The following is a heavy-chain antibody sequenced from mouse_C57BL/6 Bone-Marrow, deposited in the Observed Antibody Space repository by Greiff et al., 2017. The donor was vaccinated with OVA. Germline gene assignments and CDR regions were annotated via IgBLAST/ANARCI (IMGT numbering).Heavy chain of an antibody. CDR1: GYTFTSYW. Sequence: QVQLQQPGAELVKPGASVKLSCKASGYTFTSYWMHWVQQRPGQGLEWIGMIHPTSGSTNYNEKFKSKATLTVDKSSSTAYMQLSSRTSEDSAVYYCARHGSPYFDYWGQGTTLTVSS. J-gene: IGHJ2*01. V-gene: IGHV1-64*01. D-gene: IGHD1-1*01. CDR2: IHPTSGST. CDR3: ARHGSPYFDY.